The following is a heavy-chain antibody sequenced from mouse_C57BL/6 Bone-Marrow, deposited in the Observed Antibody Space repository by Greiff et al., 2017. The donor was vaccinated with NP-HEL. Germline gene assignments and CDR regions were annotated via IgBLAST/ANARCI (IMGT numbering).Heavy chain of an antibody. CDR2: ISDGGSYT. CDR1: GFTFSSYA. CDR3: ARGFNYYGSSYGFAY. Sequence: EVQVVESGGGLVKPGGSLKLSCAASGFTFSSYAMSWVRQTPEKRLEWVATISDGGSYTYYPDNVKGRFTISRDNAKNNLYLQMSHLKSEDTAMYYCARGFNYYGSSYGFAYWGQGTLVTVSA. D-gene: IGHD1-1*01. V-gene: IGHV5-4*01. J-gene: IGHJ3*01.